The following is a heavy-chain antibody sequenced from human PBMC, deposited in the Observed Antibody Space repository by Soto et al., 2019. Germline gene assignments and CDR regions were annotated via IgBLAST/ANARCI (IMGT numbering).Heavy chain of an antibody. J-gene: IGHJ4*02. CDR1: GFTFSSCA. CDR3: VKQGFGVIDQ. V-gene: IGHV3-23*05. D-gene: IGHD3-3*01. CDR2: IGASGSTT. Sequence: PGGSLRLSCAASGFTFSSCAMSWVRQAPGMGLEWVSAIGASGSTTYYADSMKGRFTISRDNSKNSLYLQMNSLRADDTAVYYCVKQGFGVIDQWGQGTLVTVSS.